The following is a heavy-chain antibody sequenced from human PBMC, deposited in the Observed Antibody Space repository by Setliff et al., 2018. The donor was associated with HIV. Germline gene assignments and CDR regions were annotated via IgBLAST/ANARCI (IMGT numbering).Heavy chain of an antibody. V-gene: IGHV3-23*01. CDR2: ISGSGGST. CDR3: ARVRPRQLVSTNPSYYFDF. Sequence: GGSLRLSCAASGSTFSTYGLSWVRQAPGKGLEWVSVISGSGGSTYYADPEKGRFTISRDNSKNTLYLQMKSLRADDSAVYYCARVRPRQLVSTNPSYYFDFWGQGTLVTVSS. J-gene: IGHJ4*02. CDR1: GSTFSTYG. D-gene: IGHD6-13*01.